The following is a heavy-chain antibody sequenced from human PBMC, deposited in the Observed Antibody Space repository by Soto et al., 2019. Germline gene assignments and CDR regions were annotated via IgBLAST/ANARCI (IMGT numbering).Heavy chain of an antibody. J-gene: IGHJ4*02. CDR3: ARSDSSGYYPHAY. CDR2: IIPIFGTA. D-gene: IGHD3-22*01. Sequence: ASVKVSCKASGGTFSSYAISWVRQAPGQGLEWMGGIIPIFGTASYAQKFQGRVTITADESTSTAYMELSSLRSEDTAVYYCARSDSSGYYPHAYWGQGTLVTVSS. CDR1: GGTFSSYA. V-gene: IGHV1-69*13.